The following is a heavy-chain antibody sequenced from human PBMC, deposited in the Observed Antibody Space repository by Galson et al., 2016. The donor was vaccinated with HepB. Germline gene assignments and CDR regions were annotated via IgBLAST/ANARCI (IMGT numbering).Heavy chain of an antibody. CDR3: ARDPQYQLTNYYYYGMDV. V-gene: IGHV3-33*01. CDR1: GFTFSRYG. J-gene: IGHJ6*02. CDR2: IWYDGSDK. Sequence: SLRLSCAASGFTFSRYGMHWVRQAPGKGLEWVAIIWYDGSDKYYADSVKGRFTISRDNSKNTLYRQMNSLRAEDTAVYYCARDPQYQLTNYYYYGMDVWGQGTTVTV. D-gene: IGHD2-2*01.